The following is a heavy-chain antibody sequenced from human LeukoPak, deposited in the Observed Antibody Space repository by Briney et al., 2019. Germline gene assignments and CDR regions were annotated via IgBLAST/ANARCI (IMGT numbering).Heavy chain of an antibody. D-gene: IGHD2-8*01. V-gene: IGHV4-39*07. CDR3: ATNGYYCMDV. CDR1: GGSISSSSYY. J-gene: IGHJ6*03. CDR2: IYYSGST. Sequence: PSEILSLTCTVSGGSISSSSYYWGWIRQPPGKGLEWIGSIYYSGSTYYNPSLKSRVTISVDKSQNQFSLKVNSLTAADTAVYYCATNGYYCMDVWGKGTTVTVSS.